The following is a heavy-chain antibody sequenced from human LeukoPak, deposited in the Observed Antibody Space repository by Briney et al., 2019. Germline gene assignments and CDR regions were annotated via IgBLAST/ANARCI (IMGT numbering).Heavy chain of an antibody. Sequence: SETLSLTCTVSGGSISSNSYYWGWIRQPPGKGLEWLVSIYYSGSTYYNSSLKSPVTMSVATSKNQFSLKLRSVTAADTAVYYCTRHGATVTTSDYWGQGTLVTVSS. J-gene: IGHJ4*02. CDR1: GGSISSNSYY. V-gene: IGHV4-39*01. CDR2: IYYSGST. D-gene: IGHD4-17*01. CDR3: TRHGATVTTSDY.